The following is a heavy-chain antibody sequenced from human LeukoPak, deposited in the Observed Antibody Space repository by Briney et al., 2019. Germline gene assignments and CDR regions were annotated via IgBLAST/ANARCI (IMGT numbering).Heavy chain of an antibody. V-gene: IGHV4-34*01. CDR1: GGSFSGYY. Sequence: PSETLSLTCAVYGGSFSGYYWSWIRQPPGKGLEWIGEINHSGSTNYNPSLKSRVTISVDTSKNQFSLKLSSVTAVDTAVYYCARGDTMIVVDYWGQGTLVTVSS. CDR2: INHSGST. D-gene: IGHD3-22*01. J-gene: IGHJ4*02. CDR3: ARGDTMIVVDY.